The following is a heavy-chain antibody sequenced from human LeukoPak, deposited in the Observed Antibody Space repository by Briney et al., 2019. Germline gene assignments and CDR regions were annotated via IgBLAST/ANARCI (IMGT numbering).Heavy chain of an antibody. V-gene: IGHV3-21*01. CDR1: GFTFSSYS. D-gene: IGHD4-11*01. Sequence: PGGSPRLSCAASGFTFSSYSMYWVRQAPGKGLEWVSSISSSSSYIYYADSVKGRFTISRDNAKNSLYLQMNSLRAEDTAVYYCARETTEKTLEYWGQGTLVTVSS. CDR3: ARETTEKTLEY. CDR2: ISSSSSYI. J-gene: IGHJ4*02.